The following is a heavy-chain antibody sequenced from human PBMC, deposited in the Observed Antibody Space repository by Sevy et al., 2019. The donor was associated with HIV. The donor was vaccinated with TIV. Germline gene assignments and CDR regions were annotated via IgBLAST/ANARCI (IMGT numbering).Heavy chain of an antibody. J-gene: IGHJ4*02. CDR3: AKVGITMVRGVIIPPYFDY. D-gene: IGHD3-10*01. CDR2: ISYDGSNK. Sequence: GGSLRLSCAASGFTFSSYGMHWVRQAPGKGLEWVAVISYDGSNKYYADSVKGRFTISRDNSKNTLYLQMNSLRAEDTAVYYCAKVGITMVRGVIIPPYFDYWGQRTLVTVSS. V-gene: IGHV3-30*18. CDR1: GFTFSSYG.